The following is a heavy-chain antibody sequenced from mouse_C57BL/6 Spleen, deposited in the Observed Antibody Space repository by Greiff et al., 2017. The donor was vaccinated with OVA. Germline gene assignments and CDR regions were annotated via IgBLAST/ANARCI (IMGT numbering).Heavy chain of an antibody. CDR1: GYAFSSYW. V-gene: IGHV1-80*01. D-gene: IGHD1-1*01. J-gene: IGHJ2*01. CDR3: ARSATVVGFDY. Sequence: QVQLQQSGAELVKPGASVKISCKASGYAFSSYWMNWVKQRPGKGLEWIGQIYPGDGDTNYNGKFKGKATLTEDKSSSTAYMQLSSLTAEDSAVYFCARSATVVGFDYWGQGTTLTVSS. CDR2: IYPGDGDT.